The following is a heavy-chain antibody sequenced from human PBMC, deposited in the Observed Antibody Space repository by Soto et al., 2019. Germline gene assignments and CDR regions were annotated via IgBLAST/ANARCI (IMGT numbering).Heavy chain of an antibody. CDR2: IYYSGST. D-gene: IGHD3-22*01. V-gene: IGHV4-39*01. CDR3: ARQIKPSYYHSSGYYFDY. J-gene: IGHJ4*02. CDR1: GDSISDSHYY. Sequence: ASETLSLTCTVSGDSISDSHYYWGWIRQPPGKGLECIGSIYYSGSTYFTPSLKSRVTMSIDTSKNQFSLKLSSVTAADTAVYYCARQIKPSYYHSSGYYFDYWGQGTLVTVSS.